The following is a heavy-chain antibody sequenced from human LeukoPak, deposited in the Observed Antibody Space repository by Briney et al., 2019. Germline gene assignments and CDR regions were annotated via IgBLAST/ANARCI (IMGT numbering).Heavy chain of an antibody. D-gene: IGHD6-13*01. CDR1: GYTFTGYY. CDR2: INPNSGGT. V-gene: IGHV1-2*02. CDR3: ARDYPSIRAAGTNWFDP. J-gene: IGHJ5*02. Sequence: GASVMVSCKASGYTFTGYYMHWVRQAPGQGLEWMGWINPNSGGTNYAQKFQGRVTMTRDTSISTAYMELSRLRSDDTAVYYCARDYPSIRAAGTNWFDPWGQGTLVTVSS.